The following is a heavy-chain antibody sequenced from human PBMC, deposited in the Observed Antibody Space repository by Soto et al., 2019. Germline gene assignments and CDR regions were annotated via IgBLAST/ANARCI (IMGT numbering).Heavy chain of an antibody. D-gene: IGHD2-15*01. Sequence: ASVKVSCKASGYTFTSYGISWVRQAPGQGLEWMGWISAYNGNTNYAQKLQGRVTMTTDTSTSTAHMELRSLRSDDTAVYYCARDQGYCSGGSCPHYYYYGMDVWGQGTTVTVSS. CDR2: ISAYNGNT. J-gene: IGHJ6*02. V-gene: IGHV1-18*04. CDR3: ARDQGYCSGGSCPHYYYYGMDV. CDR1: GYTFTSYG.